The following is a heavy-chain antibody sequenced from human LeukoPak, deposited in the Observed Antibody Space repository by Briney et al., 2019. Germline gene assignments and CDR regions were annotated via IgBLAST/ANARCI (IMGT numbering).Heavy chain of an antibody. J-gene: IGHJ4*02. CDR1: GFTFSSYS. CDR2: ISSSSSTI. CDR3: ATLSDDLYDDGGNPEVY. V-gene: IGHV3-48*01. Sequence: GGSLRLSCAASGFTFSSYSMNWVRQAPGKGLEWVSYISSSSSTIYYADSVKGRFTISRDNAKNSLYLQMNSLRAEDTAVYYCATLSDDLYDDGGNPEVYWGQGTLVTVSS. D-gene: IGHD4-23*01.